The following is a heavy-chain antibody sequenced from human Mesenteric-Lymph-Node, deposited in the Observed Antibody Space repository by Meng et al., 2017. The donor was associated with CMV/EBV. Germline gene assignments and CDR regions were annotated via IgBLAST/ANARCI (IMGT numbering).Heavy chain of an antibody. CDR3: GKGGSYNVGSYSDS. Sequence: GESLKISCAASGFTFSDYNMLWVRQAPGKGLEWVSLISWDGAGTYHADSVKGRFTISRDNNKNSLYLHMNTLRTEDTAWYFCGKGGSYNVGSYSDSWGQGTLVTVSS. CDR2: ISWDGAGT. CDR1: GFTFSDYN. J-gene: IGHJ4*02. D-gene: IGHD3-10*01. V-gene: IGHV3-43*01.